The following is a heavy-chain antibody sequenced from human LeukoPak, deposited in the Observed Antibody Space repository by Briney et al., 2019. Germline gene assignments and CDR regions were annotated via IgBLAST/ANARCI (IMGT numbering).Heavy chain of an antibody. D-gene: IGHD4-17*01. CDR2: ISAGGGTT. CDR1: GFTFSSYA. CDR3: AKGPSYGVKNYFDY. J-gene: IGHJ4*02. V-gene: IGHV3-23*01. Sequence: PGGSLRLSCAASGFTFSSYAMSWVRQAPGKGLEWVSHISAGGGTTFYADSVKGRFTISRDNSKNTLYLQMNSLRAEDTAVYYCAKGPSYGVKNYFDYWGQGTLVTVSS.